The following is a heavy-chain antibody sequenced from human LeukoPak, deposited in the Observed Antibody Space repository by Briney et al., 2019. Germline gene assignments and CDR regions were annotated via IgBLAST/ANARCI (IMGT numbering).Heavy chain of an antibody. J-gene: IGHJ4*02. CDR3: ARDIATAGHLAFDY. V-gene: IGHV3-21*01. Sequence: GGSLRLSCAASVFSFSTYTMNSVRQAPGKGLEWVSSISSSGYYIYYADSVKGRFTISRDNAKNTLYLQMNSLRAEDTAVYYCARDIATAGHLAFDYWGQGILVTVSS. CDR2: ISSSGYYI. D-gene: IGHD6-13*01. CDR1: VFSFSTYT.